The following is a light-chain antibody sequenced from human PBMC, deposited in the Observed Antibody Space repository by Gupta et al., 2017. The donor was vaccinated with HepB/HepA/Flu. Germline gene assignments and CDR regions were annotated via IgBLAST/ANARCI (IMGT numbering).Light chain of an antibody. J-gene: IGKJ5*01. Sequence: DIVMTQSPDSLAVSLGERATMMCKSSQTSLNMANGQSHLAWYQWKAGQPPKLLIYWASTRESGVPDRFSGSGSKTNFTLTISSRQAEDVAIYYCQQEHYGLITFGQGTLLEIK. CDR2: WAS. CDR1: QTSLNMANGQSH. V-gene: IGKV4-1*01. CDR3: QQEHYGLIT.